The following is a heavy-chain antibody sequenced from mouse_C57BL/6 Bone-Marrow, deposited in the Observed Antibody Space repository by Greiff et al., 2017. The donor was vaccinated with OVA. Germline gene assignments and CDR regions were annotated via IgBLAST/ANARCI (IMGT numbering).Heavy chain of an antibody. J-gene: IGHJ2*02. V-gene: IGHV1-59*01. CDR1: GYTFTNYW. Sequence: QVQLQQPGAELVRPGTSVKLSCKASGYTFTNYWMHWVKQRPGQGLEWIGVIAPSDSYINYNQKFKGRATLTVDTSSSTASMRLSSLTSEDSAVYYCAHYGSRLYLHYWGQGTSLTVSS. D-gene: IGHD1-1*01. CDR3: AHYGSRLYLHY. CDR2: IAPSDSYI.